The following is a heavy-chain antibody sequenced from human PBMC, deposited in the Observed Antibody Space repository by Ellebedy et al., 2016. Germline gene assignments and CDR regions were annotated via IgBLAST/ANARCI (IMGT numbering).Heavy chain of an antibody. CDR1: GFTFSTFF. Sequence: GESLKISXAASGFTFSTFFMTWVRQAPGKGLEWVSTISGDGDSTYFADSVKGRFTISRDNSKNTLYLQMDSLRVEDTARYYCRQGHYADYWGQGTLVTVSS. V-gene: IGHV3-23*01. CDR2: ISGDGDST. CDR3: RQGHYADY. J-gene: IGHJ4*02.